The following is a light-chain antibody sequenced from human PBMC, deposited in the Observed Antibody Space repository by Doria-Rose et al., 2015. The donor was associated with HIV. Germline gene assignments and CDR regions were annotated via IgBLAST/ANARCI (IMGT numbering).Light chain of an antibody. CDR1: QSLLYTSKNY. CDR2: WAS. CDR3: QQYYDTPS. V-gene: IGKV4-1*01. J-gene: IGKJ3*01. Sequence: DIRMTQSPESLGMSLGERATLNCKSNQSLLYTSKNYLAWYQQKPGQPPKLLIHWASTRQSGVPARFSGSGSGTYFTLTISSLKAEDVAVYYCQQYYDTPSFGPGTTVDIK.